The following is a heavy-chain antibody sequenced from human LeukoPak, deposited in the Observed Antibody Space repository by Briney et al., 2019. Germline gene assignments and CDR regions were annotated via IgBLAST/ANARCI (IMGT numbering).Heavy chain of an antibody. CDR1: GGSISSYD. V-gene: IGHV4-59*01. Sequence: SETLSLTCTVSGGSISSYDWSWIRQPPGKGLEWIGDIYYSGSTNYNPSLKSRVTISVDTSKNQFSLKLSSVTAADTAVYYCARSPQGTATTANWLDPWGQGTLVTVSS. CDR2: IYYSGST. D-gene: IGHD4-17*01. CDR3: ARSPQGTATTANWLDP. J-gene: IGHJ5*02.